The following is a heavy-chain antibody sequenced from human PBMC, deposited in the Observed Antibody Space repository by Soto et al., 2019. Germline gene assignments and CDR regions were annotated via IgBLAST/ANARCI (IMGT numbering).Heavy chain of an antibody. Sequence: QVQLQESGPGLVKPSETLSLTCTVSGGSISSYYWGWIRQPPGKGLEWIGYIYYSGSTNYNPSLKRRVTISVDPSKNQFSLQLSSVPAADTAVYYCARRWGPTFDFWGQGTLVTVSS. V-gene: IGHV4-59*01. J-gene: IGHJ4*02. CDR3: ARRWGPTFDF. CDR1: GGSISSYY. CDR2: IYYSGST. D-gene: IGHD1-26*01.